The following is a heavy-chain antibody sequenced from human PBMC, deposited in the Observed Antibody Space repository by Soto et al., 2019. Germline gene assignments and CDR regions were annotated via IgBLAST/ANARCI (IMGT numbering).Heavy chain of an antibody. CDR3: ARGYESTSCYLGSCWFDP. D-gene: IGHD2-2*01. J-gene: IGHJ5*02. CDR1: GGSISSGGYY. Sequence: SETLSLTCTVSGGSISSGGYYWSWIRQHPGKGLEWIGYIYYSGSTYYNPSLKSRVTISVDTSKNQFSLKLSSVTAAYTALYYFARGYESTSCYLGSCWFDPWGQGTLVTVSS. CDR2: IYYSGST. V-gene: IGHV4-31*03.